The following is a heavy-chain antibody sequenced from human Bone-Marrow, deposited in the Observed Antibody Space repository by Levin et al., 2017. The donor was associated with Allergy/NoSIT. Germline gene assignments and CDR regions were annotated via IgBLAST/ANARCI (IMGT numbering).Heavy chain of an antibody. CDR1: GFTFTTSW. Sequence: LSLTCAASGFTFTTSWMTWVRQAPGKGLEWVANINRAGSETYYVDSVKGRFTISRDNGKNSVYLQMNSLRVDDTAVYYCAREEGWGYHFGMDVWGQGTTVTVSS. CDR3: AREEGWGYHFGMDV. J-gene: IGHJ6*02. CDR2: INRAGSET. D-gene: IGHD6-19*01. V-gene: IGHV3-7*01.